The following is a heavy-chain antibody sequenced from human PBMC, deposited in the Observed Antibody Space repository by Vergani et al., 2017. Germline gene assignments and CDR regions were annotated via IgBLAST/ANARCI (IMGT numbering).Heavy chain of an antibody. CDR1: GFTFSSYA. CDR3: AKEGFCNGGFCYSAAFDI. Sequence: QVQLVESGGGVVQPGRSLRLSCAASGFTFSSYAMHWVRQAPGKGLEWVAVISYDGSNKYYADSVKGRFTISRDNSKNTLYLQMNSLRAEDTAIYYCAKEGFCNGGFCYSAAFDIWGQGTMVTVSS. CDR2: ISYDGSNK. V-gene: IGHV3-30-3*01. J-gene: IGHJ3*02. D-gene: IGHD2-15*01.